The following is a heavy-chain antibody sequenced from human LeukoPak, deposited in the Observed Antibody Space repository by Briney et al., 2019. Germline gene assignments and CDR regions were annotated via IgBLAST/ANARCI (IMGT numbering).Heavy chain of an antibody. V-gene: IGHV4-34*01. CDR2: INHSGST. Sequence: SETLSLTCAVYGGSFSGYYWSWIRQPPGKGLEWIGEINHSGSTNYNPSLKSRVTISVDKSKNQFSLKLSSVTAADTAVYYCARLARITMVRGVIIGYLQHWGQGTLVTVSS. CDR3: ARLARITMVRGVIIGYLQH. CDR1: GGSFSGYY. D-gene: IGHD3-10*01. J-gene: IGHJ1*01.